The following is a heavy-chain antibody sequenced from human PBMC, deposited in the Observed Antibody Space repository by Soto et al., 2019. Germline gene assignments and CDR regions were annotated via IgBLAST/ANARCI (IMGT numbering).Heavy chain of an antibody. V-gene: IGHV3-74*01. J-gene: IGHJ3*02. CDR2: INDDGSRT. Sequence: HPGGSLRLSCAASGFSFSSYWMHWVRQAPGKGLVWVSRINDDGSRTSHADSVKGRFTISRDNAKNTLYLQMNRLRAEDTAVYYCARAPVGGDAFDIWGQGTMVNVSS. CDR3: ARAPVGGDAFDI. D-gene: IGHD1-26*01. CDR1: GFSFSSYW.